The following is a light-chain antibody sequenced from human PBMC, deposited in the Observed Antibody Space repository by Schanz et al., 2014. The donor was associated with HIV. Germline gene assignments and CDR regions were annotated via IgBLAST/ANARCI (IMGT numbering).Light chain of an antibody. J-gene: IGLJ3*02. V-gene: IGLV1-44*01. CDR3: AAWDDGLNVWV. CDR1: SSNIGSND. Sequence: QSVVTQPPSASGTPGQRVTISCSGSSSNIGSNDVNWYQQLPGTAPKLLIYGNNQRPSGVPDRFSGSKSGTSASLAISGLQSEDEADYYCAAWDDGLNVWVFGGGTKLTVL. CDR2: GNN.